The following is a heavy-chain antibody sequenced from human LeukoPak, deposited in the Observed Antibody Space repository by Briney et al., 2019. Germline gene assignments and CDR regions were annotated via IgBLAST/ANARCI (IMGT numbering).Heavy chain of an antibody. Sequence: SETLSLTCAVSGXSISSSNGWSWVRQPPGKGLEWIGEIYHSGSTNYNPSLKSRVTISVDKSKNQFSLKLSSVTAADTAVYYCATLGYCSSTSCSLDYFDYWGQGTLVTVSS. CDR2: IYHSGST. CDR3: ATLGYCSSTSCSLDYFDY. V-gene: IGHV4-4*02. CDR1: GXSISSSNG. D-gene: IGHD2-2*01. J-gene: IGHJ4*02.